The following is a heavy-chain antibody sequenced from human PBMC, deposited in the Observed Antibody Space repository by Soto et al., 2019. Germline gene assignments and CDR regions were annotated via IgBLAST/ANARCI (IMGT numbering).Heavy chain of an antibody. D-gene: IGHD6-13*01. V-gene: IGHV3-30-3*01. CDR2: ISYDGSNK. J-gene: IGHJ4*02. CDR1: GFTFSSYA. CDR3: ARDRDEGDSSSWYPTVDY. Sequence: QVQLVESGGGVVQPGRSLRLSCAASGFTFSSYAMHWVRQAPVKGLELVAVISYDGSNKYYADSVKGRFTISRDNSKNTLYLHMNSLRAEDTAGYYCARDRDEGDSSSWYPTVDYWGQGTLVTVSS.